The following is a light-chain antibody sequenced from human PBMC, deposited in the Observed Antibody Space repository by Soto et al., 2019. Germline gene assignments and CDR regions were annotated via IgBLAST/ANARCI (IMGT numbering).Light chain of an antibody. CDR2: WAS. CDR1: QSVLYSSNNKNY. Sequence: DIVMTQSPDSLAVSLGERATINCKSSQSVLYSSNNKNYLAWYQQKLGQPPKLLIYWASTRESGVPDRFSGNGCLRGLGLATSRLQAKDVHVHYCQQYYSTPSTVGQGTEVEIK. CDR3: QQYYSTPST. J-gene: IGKJ1*01. V-gene: IGKV4-1*01.